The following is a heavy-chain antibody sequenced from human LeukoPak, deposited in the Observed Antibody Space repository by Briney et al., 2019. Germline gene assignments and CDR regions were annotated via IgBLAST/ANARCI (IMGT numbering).Heavy chain of an antibody. D-gene: IGHD2-2*01. J-gene: IGHJ5*02. CDR3: ARGGYCSDTSCFLLDP. CDR2: INPDGGST. V-gene: IGHV3-74*01. Sequence: GGSLRLSCAASGFTFSNYWMHWVRQAPGKGLVWVSRINPDGGSTTYADSVKGRFTISRDNTKNSLYLQMNSLRAEDTAVYYCARGGYCSDTSCFLLDPWGQGTLVTVSS. CDR1: GFTFSNYW.